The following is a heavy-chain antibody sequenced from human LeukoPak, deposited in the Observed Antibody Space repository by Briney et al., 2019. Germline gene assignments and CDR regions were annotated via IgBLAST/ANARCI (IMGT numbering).Heavy chain of an antibody. CDR1: GGSISSSNW. CDR3: ARGLGATNRSPFDY. J-gene: IGHJ4*02. D-gene: IGHD1-26*01. CDR2: IYHSGST. Sequence: SGTLSLTCAVSGGSISSSNWWSWVRQPPGKGLEWIGEIYHSGSTNYNPSLKSRVTISVDTSKNQFSLKLSSVTAADTAVYYCARGLGATNRSPFDYWGQGTLVTVSS. V-gene: IGHV4-4*02.